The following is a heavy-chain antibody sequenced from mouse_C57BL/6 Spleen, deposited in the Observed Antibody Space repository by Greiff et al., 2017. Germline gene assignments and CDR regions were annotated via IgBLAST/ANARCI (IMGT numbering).Heavy chain of an antibody. CDR2: IYPSDSET. J-gene: IGHJ1*03. CDR1: GYTFTSYW. D-gene: IGHD1-1*01. V-gene: IGHV1-61*01. Sequence: VQLQQPGAELVRPGSSVKLSCKASGYTFTSYWMDWVKQRPGQGLEWIGNIYPSDSETHYNQKFKDKATLNVDKSSSTAYMQLSSLTSEDSAVYYCARGGNYYGSSYWYFDVWGTGTTVTVSS. CDR3: ARGGNYYGSSYWYFDV.